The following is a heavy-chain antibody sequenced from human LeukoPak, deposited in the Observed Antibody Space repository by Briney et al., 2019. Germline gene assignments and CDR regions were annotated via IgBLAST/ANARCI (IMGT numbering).Heavy chain of an antibody. Sequence: GGSLRLSCSASGFTFSSYAMHWVRQAPGKGLDYVSAISSNGGSTYYADSVKGRFTISRDNSKNTLYLQMSSLRAEDTAVYYCVKDAVTMVRGYYFDYWGQGTLVTVSS. CDR1: GFTFSSYA. D-gene: IGHD3-10*01. V-gene: IGHV3-64D*06. CDR2: ISSNGGST. CDR3: VKDAVTMVRGYYFDY. J-gene: IGHJ4*02.